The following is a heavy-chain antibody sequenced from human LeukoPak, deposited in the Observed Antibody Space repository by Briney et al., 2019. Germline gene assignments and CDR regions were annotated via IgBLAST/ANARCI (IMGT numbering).Heavy chain of an antibody. CDR1: GYTFTSYY. J-gene: IGHJ6*03. V-gene: IGHV1-46*01. Sequence: GASVKVSCKASGYTFTSYYMHWVRQAPGQGLEWMGIINPSGGSTSYAQKFQGRVTMTRDTSTSTVYMELSSLRSEDTAVYYCARDFRTAGTGYYMDVWGKGTTVTISS. CDR2: INPSGGST. D-gene: IGHD1-14*01. CDR3: ARDFRTAGTGYYMDV.